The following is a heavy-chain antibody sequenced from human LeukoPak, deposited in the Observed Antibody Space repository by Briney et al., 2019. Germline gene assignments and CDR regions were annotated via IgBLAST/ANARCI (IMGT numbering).Heavy chain of an antibody. CDR1: GGTFSSYA. D-gene: IGHD3-9*01. Sequence: SVKVSCKASGGTFSSYAISWVRQAPGQGLEWMGGIIPIFGTANYAQKFQGRVTITADKSTSTAYMELSSLRSEDTAVYYCASSREYDILTGYSLNWFDPWGQGTLVTVSS. J-gene: IGHJ5*02. V-gene: IGHV1-69*06. CDR2: IIPIFGTA. CDR3: ASSREYDILTGYSLNWFDP.